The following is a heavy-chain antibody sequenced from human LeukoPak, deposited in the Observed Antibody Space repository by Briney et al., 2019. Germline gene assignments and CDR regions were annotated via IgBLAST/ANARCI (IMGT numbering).Heavy chain of an antibody. CDR1: GFTFSSSN. V-gene: IGHV3-23*01. D-gene: IGHD3-3*01. J-gene: IGHJ6*02. CDR2: ISGSGGST. CDR3: AKEGGRSGV. Sequence: GGSLRLSCAASGFTFSSSNINWVRQAPGKGLEWVSAISGSGGSTYYADSVKGRFTISRDNSKNTLYLQMNSLRAEDTAVYYCAKEGGRSGVWGQGTTVTVSS.